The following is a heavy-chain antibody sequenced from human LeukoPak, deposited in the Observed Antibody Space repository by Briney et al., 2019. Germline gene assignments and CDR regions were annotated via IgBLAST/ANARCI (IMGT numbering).Heavy chain of an antibody. Sequence: PGGSLRLSCAASGFTFSSYAMSWVRQAPGKGLEWVSAISGSGGSTYYADSVKGRFTISRDNSKNTLYLQMNSLRAEDTAVYYCAKVMEYGDYVHYYYMDVWGKGTTVTVSS. J-gene: IGHJ6*03. V-gene: IGHV3-23*01. D-gene: IGHD4-17*01. CDR3: AKVMEYGDYVHYYYMDV. CDR2: ISGSGGST. CDR1: GFTFSSYA.